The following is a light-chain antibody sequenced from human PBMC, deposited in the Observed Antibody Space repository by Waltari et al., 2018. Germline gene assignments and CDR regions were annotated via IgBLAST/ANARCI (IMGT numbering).Light chain of an antibody. V-gene: IGLV1-44*01. Sequence: QSVVTQPPSASGTPGQRFTISCSGTNSNIGSNPVNWYQQLPGTAPKVLIYSNNQRPSGVPDRFSGSKSGTSASLAISGLQSEDEADYYCAAWDYSLNGVLFGGGTKLTVL. CDR1: NSNIGSNP. J-gene: IGLJ2*01. CDR3: AAWDYSLNGVL. CDR2: SNN.